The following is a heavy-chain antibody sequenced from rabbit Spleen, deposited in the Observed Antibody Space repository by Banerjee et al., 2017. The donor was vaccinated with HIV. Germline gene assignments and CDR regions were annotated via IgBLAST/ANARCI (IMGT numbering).Heavy chain of an antibody. V-gene: IGHV1S40*01. J-gene: IGHJ6*01. CDR1: GFSFSGNYY. CDR2: IDTGSSDFT. Sequence: QSLEESGGDLVKPGASLTLTCTASGFSFSGNYYISWVRQAPGKGLEWIACIDTGSSDFTYFASWAKGRFTCSKTSSTTVTLQMTSLTAADTATYFCARDTSSSFSSYGMDLWGQGTLVTVS. D-gene: IGHD1-1*01. CDR3: ARDTSSSFSSYGMDL.